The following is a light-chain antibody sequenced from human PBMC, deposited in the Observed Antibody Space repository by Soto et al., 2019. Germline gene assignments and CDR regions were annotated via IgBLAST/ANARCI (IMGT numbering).Light chain of an antibody. V-gene: IGLV2-23*03. J-gene: IGLJ1*01. CDR2: EGS. CDR1: SSDVGSYRF. Sequence: QSALTQPASVSGSPGQSITISCTGTSSDVGSYRFVSWYQQHPGKAPTLMIYEGSERPSGVSDRFSGSKSGNTAPLTISGLQAEDEADYFCCSYAGGSNVFGAGTKVTVL. CDR3: CSYAGGSNV.